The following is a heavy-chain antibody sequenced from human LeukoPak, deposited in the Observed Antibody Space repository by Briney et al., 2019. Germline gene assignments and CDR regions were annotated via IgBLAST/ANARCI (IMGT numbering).Heavy chain of an antibody. J-gene: IGHJ4*02. V-gene: IGHV3-7*03. CDR3: ARDPGRSLGY. D-gene: IGHD2-15*01. CDR1: GFTFSSYW. CDR2: INHNGNVN. Sequence: GGSLRLSCAASGFTFSSYWMNWARQAPGKGLEWVASINHNGNVNYYVDSVKGRFTISRDNAKNSLYLQMSNLRAEDTAVYYCARDPGRSLGYWGQGTLVTVSS.